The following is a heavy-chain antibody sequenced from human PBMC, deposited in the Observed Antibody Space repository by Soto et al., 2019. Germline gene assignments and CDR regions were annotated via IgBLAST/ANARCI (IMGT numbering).Heavy chain of an antibody. D-gene: IGHD3-10*01. V-gene: IGHV3-21*01. Sequence: GGSLRLSCAASGFTFSSYSMNWVRQAPGKGLEWVSSISSSSSYIYYADSVKGRFTISRDNAKNSLYLQMNSLRAEDTAVYYCARDHGWFGELAHYYYYGMDVWGQGTTVTVSS. CDR1: GFTFSSYS. J-gene: IGHJ6*02. CDR3: ARDHGWFGELAHYYYYGMDV. CDR2: ISSSSSYI.